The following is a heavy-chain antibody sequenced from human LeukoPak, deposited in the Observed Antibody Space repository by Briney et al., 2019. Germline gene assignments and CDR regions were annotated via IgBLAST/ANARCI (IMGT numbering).Heavy chain of an antibody. J-gene: IGHJ6*04. V-gene: IGHV3-48*03. CDR2: ISSSGSTI. Sequence: GGSLRLSCAASGFTFSSYEMNWVRQAPGKGLEWVSYISSSGSTIYYADSVKGRFTISRDNAKNSLYLQMNSLRAEDTAVYYCAELGITMIGGVWGKGNAVTISS. D-gene: IGHD3-10*02. CDR1: GFTFSSYE. CDR3: AELGITMIGGV.